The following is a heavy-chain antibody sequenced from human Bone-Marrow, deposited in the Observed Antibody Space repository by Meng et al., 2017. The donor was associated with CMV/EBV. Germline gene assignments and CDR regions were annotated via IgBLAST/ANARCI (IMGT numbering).Heavy chain of an antibody. CDR1: GFTFSNAW. Sequence: GESLKISCAASGFTFSNAWMSWVRQAPGKGLEWVGRIKSKTDGGTTDYAAPVKGRFTISRDDSKNTLYLQMNSLKTEDTAVYYCTTGLIYDSSGYPRDYWGQGTRVTVSS. J-gene: IGHJ4*02. CDR2: IKSKTDGGTT. CDR3: TTGLIYDSSGYPRDY. D-gene: IGHD3-22*01. V-gene: IGHV3-15*01.